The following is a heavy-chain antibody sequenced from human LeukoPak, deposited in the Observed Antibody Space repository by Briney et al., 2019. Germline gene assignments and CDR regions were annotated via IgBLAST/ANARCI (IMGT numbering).Heavy chain of an antibody. CDR2: INPNSGGT. CDR3: ARDFRYDSSGYYEDY. Sequence: VASVKVSCKASGYTFTGYYMHWVRQAPGQGLEWMGWINPNSGGTNYAQKFQGRVTITRDTSISTAYMELSRLRSDDTAVYYCARDFRYDSSGYYEDYWGQGTLVTVSS. CDR1: GYTFTGYY. D-gene: IGHD3-22*01. V-gene: IGHV1-2*02. J-gene: IGHJ4*02.